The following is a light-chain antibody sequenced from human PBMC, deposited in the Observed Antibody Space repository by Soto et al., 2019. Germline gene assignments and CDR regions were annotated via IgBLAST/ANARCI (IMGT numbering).Light chain of an antibody. V-gene: IGKV3-11*01. J-gene: IGKJ5*01. CDR2: ATS. Sequence: EIVLTQSPATLSSFPGDRVTLSCRASQYINTRLAWYQHRPGQAPRLLIYATSNRATGIPARFSGSGSGTDFTLTISSLEPEDFAVYYCQQRSNWPMITFGQGTRLEIK. CDR1: QYINTR. CDR3: QQRSNWPMIT.